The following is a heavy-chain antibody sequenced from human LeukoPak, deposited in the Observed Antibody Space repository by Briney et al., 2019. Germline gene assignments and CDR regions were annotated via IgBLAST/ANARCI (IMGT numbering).Heavy chain of an antibody. CDR1: GYTLTELS. V-gene: IGHV1-24*01. CDR2: FDPEDGET. CDR3: ATDLGQLVWSFDY. J-gene: IGHJ4*02. Sequence: ASVKVSCKVSGYTLTELSMHWVRQAPGQGLEWMGGFDPEDGETIYAQKFQGRVTMTEDTSTDTAYMELSSLRSEGTAVYYCATDLGQLVWSFDYWGQGTLVTVSS. D-gene: IGHD6-6*01.